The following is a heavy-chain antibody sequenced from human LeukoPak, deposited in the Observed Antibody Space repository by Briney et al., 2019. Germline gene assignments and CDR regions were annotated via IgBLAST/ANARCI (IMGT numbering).Heavy chain of an antibody. Sequence: PGGSLRLSCAASGFTFSSYGMHWVRQAPGKGLEWVAFIRYDGSNKYYADSVKGRFTISRDNSKNTLYLQMNNLRAEDTAVYYCAKPPSFYDSSEYYFDYWGQGTLVTVSS. V-gene: IGHV3-30*02. CDR3: AKPPSFYDSSEYYFDY. D-gene: IGHD3-22*01. CDR1: GFTFSSYG. J-gene: IGHJ4*02. CDR2: IRYDGSNK.